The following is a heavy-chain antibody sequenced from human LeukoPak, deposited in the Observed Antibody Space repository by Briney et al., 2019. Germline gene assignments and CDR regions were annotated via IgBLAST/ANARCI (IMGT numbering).Heavy chain of an antibody. V-gene: IGHV3-66*01. CDR2: IYSGGST. CDR1: GFSVGSNY. J-gene: IGHJ3*02. D-gene: IGHD2-15*01. CDR3: ARDQGVHCSGGSCTAFDI. Sequence: GGSLRLSCAASGFSVGSNYMTWVRQAPGKGLEWVSLIYSGGSTYYADSVKGRFTISRDNSNNTLYLQMNSLRAEDTAAYYCARDQGVHCSGGSCTAFDIWGQGTMVTVSS.